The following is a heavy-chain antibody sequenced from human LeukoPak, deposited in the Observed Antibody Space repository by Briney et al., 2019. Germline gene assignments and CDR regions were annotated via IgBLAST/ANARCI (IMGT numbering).Heavy chain of an antibody. V-gene: IGHV5-51*01. Sequence: GESLKISCKGFGYTFINYWIGWVRQMPGKGLEWMGIIYPGDSDTRYSPSFQGQVTISADKSISTAYLQWSSLKASDTAMYYCARQCDHLVDLFDYWGQGTLVTVSS. D-gene: IGHD1-26*01. J-gene: IGHJ4*02. CDR2: IYPGDSDT. CDR1: GYTFINYW. CDR3: ARQCDHLVDLFDY.